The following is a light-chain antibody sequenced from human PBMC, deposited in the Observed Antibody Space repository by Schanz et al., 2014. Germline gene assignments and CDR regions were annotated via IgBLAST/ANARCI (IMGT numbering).Light chain of an antibody. V-gene: IGLV2-23*01. J-gene: IGLJ2*01. Sequence: QSALTRPASVSGSPGQSITISCTGTSSDVGIYNLVSWYQQHPGKAPKLMVYEGRKRPSGVSDRFSGSKSGNTASLTISGLQAEDEADYYCSSFAGDTTLVFGGGTKLTVL. CDR1: SSDVGIYNL. CDR3: SSFAGDTTLV. CDR2: EGR.